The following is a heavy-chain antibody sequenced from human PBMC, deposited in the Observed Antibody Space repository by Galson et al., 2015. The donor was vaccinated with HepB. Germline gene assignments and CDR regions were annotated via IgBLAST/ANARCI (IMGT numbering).Heavy chain of an antibody. CDR3: ARCVLTSRYSGSYYYYGMDV. Sequence: SVKVSCKASGGTFSNYAISWVRQAPGQGLEWMGRTIPILSIANYAQKFQGRVTIIADKSTRTVYMELSSLRSEDTAVYYCARCVLTSRYSGSYYYYGMDVWGQGTTVTVSS. CDR1: GGTFSNYA. CDR2: TIPILSIA. D-gene: IGHD1-26*01. V-gene: IGHV1-69*04. J-gene: IGHJ6*02.